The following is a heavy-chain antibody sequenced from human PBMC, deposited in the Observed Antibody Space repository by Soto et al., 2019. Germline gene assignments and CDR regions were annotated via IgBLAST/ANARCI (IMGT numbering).Heavy chain of an antibody. CDR1: GGSISSYF. CDR2: IYTSGST. J-gene: IGHJ3*02. D-gene: IGHD2-21*02. V-gene: IGHV4-4*07. CDR3: ARESTVVTLRNCDS. Sequence: SETLSLTCTVSGGSISSYFCSWIRQPAGKGLEWIGRIYTSGSTNYNPSLKSRVTMSVDTSKNQFSLKLSSVTAADTAVYYCARESTVVTLRNCDSCGQGTMVT.